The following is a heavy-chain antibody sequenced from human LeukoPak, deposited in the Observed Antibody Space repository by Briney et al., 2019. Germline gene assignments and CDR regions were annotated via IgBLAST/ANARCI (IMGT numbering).Heavy chain of an antibody. D-gene: IGHD3-10*01. V-gene: IGHV3-33*01. CDR1: GFTFSSYG. CDR3: ARGRYGSGSYGIYWYFDL. Sequence: HPGGSLRLSCAASGFTFSSYGMHWVRQAPGKGLEWVALIWYDGSNKYYADSVKGRFTISRDNSKNTLYLQMNSLRAEDTAIYYCARGRYGSGSYGIYWYFDLWGRGTLVTVSS. CDR2: IWYDGSNK. J-gene: IGHJ2*01.